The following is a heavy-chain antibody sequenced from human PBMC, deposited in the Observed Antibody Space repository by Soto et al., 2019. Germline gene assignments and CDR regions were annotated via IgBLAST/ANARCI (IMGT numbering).Heavy chain of an antibody. D-gene: IGHD6-13*01. V-gene: IGHV4-39*07. CDR3: ARERPDGSRLDP. J-gene: IGHJ5*02. Sequence: PSETLSLTCTFSGCSISSSSYYWGWIRQPPGKGLEWIGSIYYSGSTYYNPSLKSRVTISVDTSKNQFSLKLSSVTAADTAVYYCARERPDGSRLDPWGQGTLVTVSS. CDR1: GCSISSSSYY. CDR2: IYYSGST.